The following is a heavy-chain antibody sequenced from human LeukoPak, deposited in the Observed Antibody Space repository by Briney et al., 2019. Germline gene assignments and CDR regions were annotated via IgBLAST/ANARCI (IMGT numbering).Heavy chain of an antibody. CDR1: GFTFSSYA. D-gene: IGHD3-22*01. V-gene: IGHV3-23*01. J-gene: IGHJ4*02. CDR2: ITSIGGST. CDR3: AKDRPNYYDSSGHYYRRNGDY. Sequence: GGSLRLSCAASGFTFSSYAMSWVRQAPGKGLEWVSSITSIGGSTYYAGSVKGQFTISRDSSKNTVYPQMNSLRAEDTAVYYCAKDRPNYYDSSGHYYRRNGDYWGQGTLVTVSS.